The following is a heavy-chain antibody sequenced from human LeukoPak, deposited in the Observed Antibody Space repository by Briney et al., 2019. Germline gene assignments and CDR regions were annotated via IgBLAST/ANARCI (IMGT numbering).Heavy chain of an antibody. CDR1: GFTFSSFA. CDR3: AKLHYDILTGYYYDY. J-gene: IGHJ4*02. Sequence: GGSLRLSCAASGFTFSSFAMSWVRQAPGKGLEWVSIIISGSSTYYADSVKGRFTISRDNSKNTLYMQMNSLRAEGTAVYYCAKLHYDILTGYYYDYWGQGTLVTVSS. V-gene: IGHV3-23*01. CDR2: IISGSST. D-gene: IGHD3-9*01.